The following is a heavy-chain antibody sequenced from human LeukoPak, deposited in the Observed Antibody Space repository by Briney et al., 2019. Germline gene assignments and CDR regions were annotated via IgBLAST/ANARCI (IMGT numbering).Heavy chain of an antibody. V-gene: IGHV6-1*01. CDR2: TYYRSKWYS. CDR1: GDSVSSNSAA. Sequence: QTLSLTCAISGDSVSSNSAAWNWIRQSPSRGLEWLGRTYYRSKWYSDYAVAVRSRISINPDTSKNEFFLRLNSVTPDDAAVYFCARERTLSGLAWGFDLWGQGTVVTVSS. D-gene: IGHD7-27*01. CDR3: ARERTLSGLAWGFDL. J-gene: IGHJ3*01.